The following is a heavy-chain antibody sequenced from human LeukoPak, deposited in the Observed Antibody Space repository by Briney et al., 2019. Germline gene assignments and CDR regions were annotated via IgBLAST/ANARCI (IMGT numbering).Heavy chain of an antibody. J-gene: IGHJ4*02. CDR3: AKAQRDGNWYTRGGVDY. CDR1: GGTFSSYA. D-gene: IGHD1-14*01. V-gene: IGHV1-69*13. Sequence: SVKVSCKASGGTFSSYAISWVRQAPGQGLEWMGGIIPIFGTANYAQKFQGRVTITADESTSTAYMELSSLRSEDTAVYYCAKAQRDGNWYTRGGVDYWGQGTLVTVSS. CDR2: IIPIFGTA.